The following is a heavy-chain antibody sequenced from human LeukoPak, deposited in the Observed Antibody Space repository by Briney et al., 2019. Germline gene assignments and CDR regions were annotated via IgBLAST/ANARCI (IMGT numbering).Heavy chain of an antibody. Sequence: GRSLRLPCAASGFTFSSYAMHWVRQAPGKGLEWVAVISYDGSNKYYADPVKGRFTISRDNSKNTLYLQMNSLRAEDTAVYYCARGNSFDPWGQGTLVTVSS. CDR3: ARGNSFDP. CDR1: GFTFSSYA. CDR2: ISYDGSNK. J-gene: IGHJ5*02. V-gene: IGHV3-30*04.